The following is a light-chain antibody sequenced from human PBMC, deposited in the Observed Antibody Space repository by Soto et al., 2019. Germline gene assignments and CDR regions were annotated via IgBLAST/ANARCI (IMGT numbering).Light chain of an antibody. Sequence: QSVLTQPPSVSGAPGQRVTISCTGSSSNIGAGYDVHWYQQLPGTAPKLLIYGNSNRPSGVPDRFSGSKSGSSASLAITGLQAEDESDYYCQSYDIRLRAYVVFGGGTKLTVL. CDR2: GNS. J-gene: IGLJ2*01. V-gene: IGLV1-40*01. CDR1: SSNIGAGYD. CDR3: QSYDIRLRAYVV.